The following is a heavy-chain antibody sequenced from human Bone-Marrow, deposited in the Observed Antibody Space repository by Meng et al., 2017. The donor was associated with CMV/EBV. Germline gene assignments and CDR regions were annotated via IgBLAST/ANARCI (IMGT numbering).Heavy chain of an antibody. CDR3: ARDGIAAANYYYGMDV. CDR2: INPSGGST. CDR1: GYTFTSYY. V-gene: IGHV1-46*01. J-gene: IGHJ6*02. D-gene: IGHD6-13*01. Sequence: ASVKVSFKASGYTFTSYYMHWVRQAPGQGLEWMGIINPSGGSTSYAQKFQGRVTMTRDTSTSTVYMELSSLRSEDTAVYYCARDGIAAANYYYGMDVWGQGTTVTVSS.